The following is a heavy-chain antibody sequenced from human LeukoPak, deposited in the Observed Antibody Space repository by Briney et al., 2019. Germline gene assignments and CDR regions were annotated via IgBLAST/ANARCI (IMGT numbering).Heavy chain of an antibody. V-gene: IGHV4-61*02. J-gene: IGHJ4*02. CDR2: IYTSGST. D-gene: IGHD1-14*01. CDR3: ARAGTQTYFFDY. Sequence: ASETLSLTCTVSGGSISSGSYYWTWIRQPAGKGLERIGRIYTSGSTNFNPSLKSRVTISLDTSKNQFSLKLSSVTAADTAVYYCARAGTQTYFFDYWGQGTLVTVSS. CDR1: GGSISSGSYY.